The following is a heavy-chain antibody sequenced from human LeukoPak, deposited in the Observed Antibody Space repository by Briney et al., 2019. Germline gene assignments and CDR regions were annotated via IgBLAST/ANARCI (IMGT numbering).Heavy chain of an antibody. V-gene: IGHV3-23*01. J-gene: IGHJ4*02. Sequence: PGGSLRLSCAASGFTFGSYAMSWVRQAPGKGLEWVSALSRSGDNTYYADSVKGRFTISRDNSRSTLYLQMNSLRVEDTAVYYCVKDPGVVILPWGHWGQGTLVTVSS. CDR1: GFTFGSYA. CDR3: VKDPGVVILPWGH. D-gene: IGHD4-23*01. CDR2: LSRSGDNT.